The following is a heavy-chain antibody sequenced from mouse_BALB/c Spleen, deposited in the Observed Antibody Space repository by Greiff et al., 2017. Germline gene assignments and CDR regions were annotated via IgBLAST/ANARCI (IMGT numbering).Heavy chain of an antibody. CDR2: IWSGGST. Sequence: VKLMESGPGLVQPSQSLSITCTVSGFSLTSYGVHWVRQSPGKGLEWLGVIWSGGSTDYNAAFISRLSISKDNSKSQVFFKMNSLQANDTAIYYCAITTVGGYAMDYWGQGTSVTVSS. V-gene: IGHV2-2*02. CDR3: AITTVGGYAMDY. CDR1: GFSLTSYG. D-gene: IGHD1-1*01. J-gene: IGHJ4*01.